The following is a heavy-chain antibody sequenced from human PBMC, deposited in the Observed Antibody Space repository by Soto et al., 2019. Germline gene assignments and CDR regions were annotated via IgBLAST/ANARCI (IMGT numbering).Heavy chain of an antibody. CDR1: GDSVSSNSAA. D-gene: IGHD6-13*01. Sequence: SQTLSLTCAISGDSVSSNSAAWNWIRQSPSRGLEWLGRTYYRSKWYNDYAVSVKSRITINPDTSKNQFSLQLNSVTPEDTAVYYCARGGGSSWYYHYYGMDVWGQGTTVTVSS. V-gene: IGHV6-1*01. CDR3: ARGGGSSWYYHYYGMDV. J-gene: IGHJ6*02. CDR2: TYYRSKWYN.